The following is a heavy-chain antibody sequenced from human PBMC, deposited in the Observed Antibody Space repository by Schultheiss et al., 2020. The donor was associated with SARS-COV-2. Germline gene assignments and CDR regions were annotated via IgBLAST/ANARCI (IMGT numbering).Heavy chain of an antibody. CDR2: IYHSGST. V-gene: IGHV4-38-2*02. CDR3: AREMTTVTTGALFDY. J-gene: IGHJ4*02. CDR1: GYSISSGYY. Sequence: SQTLSLTCAVSGYSISSGYYWGWIRQPPGKGLEWIGSIYHSGSTYYNPSLKSRVTISVDTSKNQFSLKLSSVTAADTAVYYCAREMTTVTTGALFDYWGQGTLVTVSS. D-gene: IGHD4-17*01.